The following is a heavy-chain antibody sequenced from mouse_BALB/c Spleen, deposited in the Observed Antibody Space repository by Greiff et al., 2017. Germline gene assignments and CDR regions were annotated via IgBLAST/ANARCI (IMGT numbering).Heavy chain of an antibody. J-gene: IGHJ2*01. CDR2: IWGDGST. CDR1: GFSLTSYG. D-gene: IGHD3-3*01. CDR3: ARGRDGFDY. Sequence: VHLVESGPGLVAPSQSLSITCTVSGFSLTSYGVHWVRQPPGKGLEWLGMIWGDGSTDYNSALKSRLSISKDNSKSQVFLKMNSLQTDDTARYYCARGRDGFDYWGQGTTLTVSS. V-gene: IGHV2-6-7*01.